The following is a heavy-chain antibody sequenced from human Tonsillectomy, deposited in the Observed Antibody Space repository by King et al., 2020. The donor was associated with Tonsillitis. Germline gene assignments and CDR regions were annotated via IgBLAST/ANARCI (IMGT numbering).Heavy chain of an antibody. CDR1: GFTYRSYS. CDR2: IIGSATYI. V-gene: IGHV3-21*01. J-gene: IGHJ4*02. CDR3: AREEGEGFDY. Sequence: VQLVESGGGLVKPGGSLRLSCAASGFTYRSYSMNWGRQAPGKGLEWVSSIIGSATYIYYADSVKGRFTISRDNAKNSLYLQMNSLRAEDTAVYYCAREEGEGFDYWGQGTLVAVSS. D-gene: IGHD3-16*01.